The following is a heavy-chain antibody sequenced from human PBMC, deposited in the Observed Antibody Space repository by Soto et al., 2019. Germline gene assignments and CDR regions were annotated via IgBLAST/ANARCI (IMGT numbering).Heavy chain of an antibody. J-gene: IGHJ3*02. CDR2: IYYSGST. Sequence: QLQLQESGPGLVKPSETLSLTCTVSGGSISSSSYYWGWIRQPPGKGLEWIGSIYYSGSTYYNPSLKSRVTISVDTSKNQFSLKLSSVTAADTAVYYCARLGRFLEWLLSTGGDAFDIWGQGTMVTVSS. CDR1: GGSISSSSYY. CDR3: ARLGRFLEWLLSTGGDAFDI. V-gene: IGHV4-39*01. D-gene: IGHD3-3*01.